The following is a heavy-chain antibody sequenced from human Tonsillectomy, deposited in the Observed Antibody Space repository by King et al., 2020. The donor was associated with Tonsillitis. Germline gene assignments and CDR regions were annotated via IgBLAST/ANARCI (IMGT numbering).Heavy chain of an antibody. CDR2: ISAYDGNT. D-gene: IGHD3-3*01. CDR3: ARGDYYDFWSGYYTGIGTHGNFDY. J-gene: IGHJ4*02. CDR1: GYTFTSYG. Sequence: VQLVESGAEVKKPGASVKVSCKASGYTFTSYGISWVRQAPGQGLEWMGWISAYDGNTNYAQKLQGSVTMTTDTSTSTAYMELRSLRSDDTAVYYCARGDYYDFWSGYYTGIGTHGNFDYWGQGTLVTVSS. V-gene: IGHV1-18*04.